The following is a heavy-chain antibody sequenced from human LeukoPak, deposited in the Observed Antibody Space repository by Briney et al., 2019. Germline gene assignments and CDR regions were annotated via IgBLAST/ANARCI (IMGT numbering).Heavy chain of an antibody. CDR2: IYYSGST. CDR1: GGSISSYY. D-gene: IGHD2-8*01. Sequence: SETLSLTCTVSGGSISSYYWSWIRQPPGKRLEWIGYIYYSGSTSYNPSLKSRVTISVDTSKNQFSLKLSSVTAADTAVYYCARLGPHNMLPRSPYHAMDVWGQGATVTVSS. J-gene: IGHJ6*02. CDR3: ARLGPHNMLPRSPYHAMDV. V-gene: IGHV4-59*08.